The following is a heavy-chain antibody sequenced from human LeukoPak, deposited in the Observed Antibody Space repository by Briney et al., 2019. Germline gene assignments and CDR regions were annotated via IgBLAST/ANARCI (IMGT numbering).Heavy chain of an antibody. V-gene: IGHV3-73*01. Sequence: GGSLRLSCAASGFTFSGSAMHWVRQASGKGLEWVGRIRTETYDYVTLYAASVKGRFTISRDDSKNLVSLQMHSLQTEDTALYYCSRSSNHYNFDWGQGTLVTVSS. J-gene: IGHJ4*02. CDR1: GFTFSGSA. CDR2: IRTETYDYVT. D-gene: IGHD1-1*01. CDR3: SRSSNHYNFD.